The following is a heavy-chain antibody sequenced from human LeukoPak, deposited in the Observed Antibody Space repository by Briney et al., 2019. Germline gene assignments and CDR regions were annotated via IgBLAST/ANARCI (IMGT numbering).Heavy chain of an antibody. Sequence: PGGSLRLFCAASGFTFRNYGIDWVLQAPGKGLEWVAVVSHDGDTKFYTESVKGRFTISKDNSKNTLDLKMDSPKGEDTAVYYCAKKPTSFASGWHFQDWGQGTLVTVSS. CDR3: AKKPTSFASGWHFQD. CDR2: VSHDGDTK. D-gene: IGHD6-25*01. J-gene: IGHJ1*01. CDR1: GFTFRNYG. V-gene: IGHV3-30*18.